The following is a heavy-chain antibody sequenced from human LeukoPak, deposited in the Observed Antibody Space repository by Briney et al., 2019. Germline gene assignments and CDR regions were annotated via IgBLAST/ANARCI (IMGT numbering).Heavy chain of an antibody. CDR1: GFSFSSYW. V-gene: IGHV3-7*01. J-gene: IGHJ4*02. D-gene: IGHD1-26*01. CDR2: INQDGSEK. Sequence: GGSLRLSCAASGFSFSSYWMSWVRQAPGKGLEWVADINQDGSEKYYVDSLKGRFTISRDNAKNSLYLQMNSLRAEDTAVYYCARDLVGATSYWGQGTLVTVSS. CDR3: ARDLVGATSY.